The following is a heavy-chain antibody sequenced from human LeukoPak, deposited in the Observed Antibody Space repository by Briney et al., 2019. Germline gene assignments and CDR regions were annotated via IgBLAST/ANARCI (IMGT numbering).Heavy chain of an antibody. Sequence: GGSLRLSCSASGFTFSSYAMHWVRQAPGKGLEYVSAISSNGGSTYYADSVKGRFTISRDNSKNTLYLQMSSLRAEDTAVYYCARGWDYYDSSGYYFPFDYWGQGTLVTVSS. CDR3: ARGWDYYDSSGYYFPFDY. J-gene: IGHJ4*02. V-gene: IGHV3-64D*06. CDR1: GFTFSSYA. CDR2: ISSNGGST. D-gene: IGHD3-22*01.